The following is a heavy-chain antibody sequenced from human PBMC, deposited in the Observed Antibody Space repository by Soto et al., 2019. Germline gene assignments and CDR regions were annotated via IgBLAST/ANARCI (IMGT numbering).Heavy chain of an antibody. Sequence: QVQLVQSGPEVTKPGSSVKVSCKASGGSFSNSGISWVRQAPGQGLQWIGGIIPLFGKSDYRQEFQDRVTLTTDESKTTAYMELSSLRSEDSATYYCAKDRAGDMSLWGQGTLVTVSS. V-gene: IGHV1-69*05. CDR1: GGSFSNSG. CDR2: IIPLFGKS. CDR3: AKDRAGDMSL. D-gene: IGHD2-21*01. J-gene: IGHJ4*02.